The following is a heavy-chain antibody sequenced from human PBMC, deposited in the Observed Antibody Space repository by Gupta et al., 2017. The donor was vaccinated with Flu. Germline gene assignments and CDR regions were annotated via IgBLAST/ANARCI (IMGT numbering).Heavy chain of an antibody. J-gene: IGHJ6*03. V-gene: IGHV3-23*01. CDR2: RSCSGGYT. Sequence: PGNGLVWVSARSCSGGYTYYAGSVEGRFTISRDNSQNTLYLQMNSLRAEDTAVYYCAKSMVFGVVTNLYYMDVWGKGTTVTVSS. CDR3: AKSMVFGVVTNLYYMDV. D-gene: IGHD3-3*01.